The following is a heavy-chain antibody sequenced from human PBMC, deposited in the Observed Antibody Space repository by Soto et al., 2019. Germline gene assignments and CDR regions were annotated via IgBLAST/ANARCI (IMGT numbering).Heavy chain of an antibody. J-gene: IGHJ4*02. CDR1: GFTFSSYA. D-gene: IGHD3-10*02. V-gene: IGHV3-23*01. CDR2: ISGSGGST. Sequence: PGGSLRLSCAASGFTFSSYAMSWVRQAPGKGLEWVSAISGSGGSTYYADSVKGRFTISRDNSKNTLYLQMNSLRAEDTAVYYFWKVTRFREVLAPDFRGPGTLVTISS. CDR3: WKVTRFREVLAPDF.